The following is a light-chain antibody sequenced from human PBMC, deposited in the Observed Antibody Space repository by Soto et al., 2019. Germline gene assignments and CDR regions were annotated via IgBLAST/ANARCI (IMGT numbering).Light chain of an antibody. CDR1: QSVLYDSNNKNY. J-gene: IGKJ4*01. Sequence: DIVMSQSPDSLAASLGERATINCKSSQSVLYDSNNKNYLAWYRQKPGQPPELLIYWASMRESGVPDRFSGSGSGTDFTLTITSLQAEDVAVYYCQQYYSLPLTFGGGTKVEIK. CDR2: WAS. V-gene: IGKV4-1*01. CDR3: QQYYSLPLT.